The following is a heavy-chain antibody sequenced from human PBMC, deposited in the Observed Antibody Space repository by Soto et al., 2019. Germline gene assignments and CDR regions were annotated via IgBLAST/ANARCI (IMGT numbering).Heavy chain of an antibody. Sequence: VGSLRLSCAATGFTFSTYALSWVRQGPGKGLEWVSGISGNGGTKYYADSVKGRFTISRDNSQSALFLQMNSLKADDSAVYYCARAHYEKPTFYYYAMDVWGRGTTLTVSS. D-gene: IGHD3-3*01. V-gene: IGHV3-23*01. CDR2: ISGNGGTK. J-gene: IGHJ6*02. CDR3: ARAHYEKPTFYYYAMDV. CDR1: GFTFSTYA.